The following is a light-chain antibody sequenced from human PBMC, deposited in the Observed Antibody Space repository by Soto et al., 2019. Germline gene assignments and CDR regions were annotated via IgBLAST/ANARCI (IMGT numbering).Light chain of an antibody. CDR3: GTWDTSLSAGV. Sequence: QAVVTQPPSVSAAPGQKVTISCSGGSSNIGNNYVSWYQQLPGTAPKLLIYDNNKRPSGIPDRFSGSKSDTSATLGITGLQTGDEADYYCGTWDTSLSAGVLGGGTKLTVL. V-gene: IGLV1-51*01. CDR2: DNN. J-gene: IGLJ3*02. CDR1: SSNIGNNY.